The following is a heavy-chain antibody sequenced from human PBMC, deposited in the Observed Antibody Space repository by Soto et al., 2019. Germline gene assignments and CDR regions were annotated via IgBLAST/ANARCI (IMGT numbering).Heavy chain of an antibody. CDR3: ARCSRNSCYSYGVDV. CDR2: ISDSGATK. J-gene: IGHJ6*02. CDR1: GFTFSNCG. D-gene: IGHD2-15*01. V-gene: IGHV3-48*02. Sequence: EVQLVESGGGLVQPGGSLRLSCAASGFTFSNCGMNWVRQTPGKGLEWVSYISDSGATKHYADSVKGRFTISRDNGNDSLYLQMNSLRDEDTAVYFCARCSRNSCYSYGVDVWGQGATVTVSS.